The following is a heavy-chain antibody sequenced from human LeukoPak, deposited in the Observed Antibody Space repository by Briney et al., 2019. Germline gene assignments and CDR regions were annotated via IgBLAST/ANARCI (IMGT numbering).Heavy chain of an antibody. V-gene: IGHV1-18*01. J-gene: IGHJ4*02. CDR2: ISAYNGNT. CDR1: GYTFTSYG. D-gene: IGHD2-2*01. CDR3: ARRYCSSTSCYGWIDY. Sequence: GASVKVSCKASGYTFTSYGLNWVRQAPGQGLEWMGWISAYNGNTNYAQKLQGRVTMSTDTSTNTAYTELRSLRSDDTAVYYCARRYCSSTSCYGWIDYWGQGTLVTVSS.